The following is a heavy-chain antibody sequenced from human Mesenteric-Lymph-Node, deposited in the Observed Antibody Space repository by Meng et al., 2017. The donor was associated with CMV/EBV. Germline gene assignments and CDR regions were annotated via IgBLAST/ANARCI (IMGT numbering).Heavy chain of an antibody. Sequence: ASVKVSCKTSGYTFTTYGMSWVRQAPRQGLEWMGWITPYNDNTRYAQEFQGRVTMTRDRSTSTAYMEMRDLRVEDTAVYFCARVKYRNSPRFYYAMDVWGQGTTVTVSS. V-gene: IGHV1-18*01. CDR2: ITPYNDNT. CDR3: ARVKYRNSPRFYYAMDV. J-gene: IGHJ6*02. CDR1: GYTFTTYG. D-gene: IGHD3-22*01.